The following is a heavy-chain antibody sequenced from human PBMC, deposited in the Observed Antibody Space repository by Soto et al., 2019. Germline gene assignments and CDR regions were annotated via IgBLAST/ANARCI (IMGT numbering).Heavy chain of an antibody. V-gene: IGHV5-10-1*01. CDR2: IDPSDSQT. CDR1: GYSFAGYW. Sequence: LKISCKGSGYSFAGYWITWVRQKPGKGLEWMGRIDPSDSQTYYSPSFRGHVTISVTKSITTVFLQWSSLGASDTAMYYCARQIYDSDTGPNFQYYFDSWGQGTPVTVSS. D-gene: IGHD3-22*01. J-gene: IGHJ4*02. CDR3: ARQIYDSDTGPNFQYYFDS.